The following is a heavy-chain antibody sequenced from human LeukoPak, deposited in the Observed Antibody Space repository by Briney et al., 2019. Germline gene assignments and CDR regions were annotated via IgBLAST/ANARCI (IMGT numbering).Heavy chain of an antibody. J-gene: IGHJ4*02. Sequence: ASVKVSCKASGYTFTSYGISWVRQAPGQGLEWMGWISAYNGNTNYAQKLQGRVTMTPDTSTSTAYMELRSLRSDDTAVYYCARGMFWNTLQDNWNDLGPEDYWGQGTLVTVSS. CDR2: ISAYNGNT. CDR3: ARGMFWNTLQDNWNDLGPEDY. CDR1: GYTFTSYG. D-gene: IGHD1-20*01. V-gene: IGHV1-18*01.